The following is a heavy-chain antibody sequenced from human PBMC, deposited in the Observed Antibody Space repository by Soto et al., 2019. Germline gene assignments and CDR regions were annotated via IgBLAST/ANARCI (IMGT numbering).Heavy chain of an antibody. CDR1: GFTFSSYG. V-gene: IGHV3-30*18. J-gene: IGHJ4*02. CDR3: AKDVTEGGKPNGLDY. CDR2: ISYDGSNK. D-gene: IGHD2-15*01. Sequence: GGSLRLSCAASGFTFSSYGMHWVRQAPGKGLEWVAVISYDGSNKYYADSVKGRFTISRDNSKNTLYLQMHRLRAEDTAVYYCAKDVTEGGKPNGLDYWGQGTLVTASS.